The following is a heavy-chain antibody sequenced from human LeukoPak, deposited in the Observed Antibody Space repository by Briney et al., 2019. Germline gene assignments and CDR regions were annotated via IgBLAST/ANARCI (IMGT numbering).Heavy chain of an antibody. Sequence: SETLSLTCTVSGGSISSSSYYWGWIRQPPGKGLEWIGSIYYSGSTYYNPSLKSRVTISVDTSKNQFPLKLSSATAADTAVYYCARARSVTIFGVVIPPFDYWGQGTLVTVSS. V-gene: IGHV4-39*01. CDR2: IYYSGST. J-gene: IGHJ4*02. CDR1: GGSISSSSYY. CDR3: ARARSVTIFGVVIPPFDY. D-gene: IGHD3-3*01.